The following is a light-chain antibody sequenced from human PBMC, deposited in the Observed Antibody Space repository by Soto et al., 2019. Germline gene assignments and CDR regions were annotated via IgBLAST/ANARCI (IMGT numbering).Light chain of an antibody. CDR2: KAS. J-gene: IGKJ1*01. Sequence: DIHMTQSPSTLSAVVGDRVPINCRASQSIGTWLAWYQQKPGKAPKLLIYKASTLKSGVPSRFSGSGSGTEFTLTISSLQPDDFATYYCQHYNSYSEAFGQGTEVDIK. CDR1: QSIGTW. V-gene: IGKV1-5*03. CDR3: QHYNSYSEA.